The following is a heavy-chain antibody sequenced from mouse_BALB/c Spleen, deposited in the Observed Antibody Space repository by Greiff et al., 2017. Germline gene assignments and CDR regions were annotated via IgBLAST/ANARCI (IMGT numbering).Heavy chain of an antibody. J-gene: IGHJ3*01. V-gene: IGHV5-6-5*01. CDR1: GFTFSSYA. D-gene: IGHD1-2*01. Sequence: EVKVVESGGGLVKPGGSLKLSCAASGFTFSSYAMSWVRQTPEKRLEWVASISSGGSTYYPDSVKGRFTISRDNARNILYLQMSSLRSEDTAMYYCARGITTALAYWGQGTLVTVSA. CDR2: ISSGGST. CDR3: ARGITTALAY.